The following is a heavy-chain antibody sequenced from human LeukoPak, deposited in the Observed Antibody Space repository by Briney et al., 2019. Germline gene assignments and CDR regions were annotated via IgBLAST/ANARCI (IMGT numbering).Heavy chain of an antibody. CDR1: GFTFSSFG. Sequence: GGSLRLSCAASGFTFSSFGMHWVRQAPGKGLEWVAIIWYDGSDEYYADSVKGRFTISRDNSKNTLYLQMNSLRAEDTAVYYCARGDHGSGSYYDFWGQGTLVTVSS. CDR2: IWYDGSDE. V-gene: IGHV3-33*01. CDR3: ARGDHGSGSYYDF. D-gene: IGHD3-10*01. J-gene: IGHJ4*02.